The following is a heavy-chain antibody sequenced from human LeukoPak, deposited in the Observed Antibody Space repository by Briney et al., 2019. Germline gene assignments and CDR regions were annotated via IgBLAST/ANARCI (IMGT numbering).Heavy chain of an antibody. V-gene: IGHV1-18*01. CDR3: AREGQGHYYDSSGYSPVGYFDY. D-gene: IGHD3-22*01. Sequence: GASVKVSCKASGGTFSSYAISWVRQAPGQGLEWMGWISAYNGNTNYAQKLQGRVTMTTDTSTSTAYMELRSLRSDDTAVYYCAREGQGHYYDSSGYSPVGYFDYWGQGTLVTVSS. CDR2: ISAYNGNT. J-gene: IGHJ4*02. CDR1: GGTFSSYA.